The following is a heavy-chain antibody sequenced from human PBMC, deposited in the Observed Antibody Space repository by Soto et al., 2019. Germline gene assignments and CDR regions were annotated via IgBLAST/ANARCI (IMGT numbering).Heavy chain of an antibody. D-gene: IGHD5-12*01. CDR2: IIPILGIA. Sequence: ASVKVSCKASGGTFSSYTISWVRQAPGQGLEWMGRIIPILGIANYAQKFQGRVTITADKSTSTAYMELSSLRSEDTAVYYCAREHFVGRDGYNSGYYYYYGMDVWGQGTTVTVSS. CDR1: GGTFSSYT. V-gene: IGHV1-69*04. J-gene: IGHJ6*02. CDR3: AREHFVGRDGYNSGYYYYYGMDV.